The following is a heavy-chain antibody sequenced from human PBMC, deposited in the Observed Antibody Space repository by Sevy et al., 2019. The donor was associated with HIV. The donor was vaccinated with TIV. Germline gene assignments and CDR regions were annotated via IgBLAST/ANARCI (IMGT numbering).Heavy chain of an antibody. V-gene: IGHV3-21*01. CDR1: GFTFSSYS. J-gene: IGHJ4*02. CDR3: ARDEGYDSSGYYYDRYFDY. Sequence: GGSLRLSCAASGFTFSSYSMNWVRQAPGKGLEWVSSISSSSSYIYYADSVKGRFTISRDNAKNSLYLQMNSLRAEDTAVYCCARDEGYDSSGYYYDRYFDYWGQGTLVTVSS. D-gene: IGHD3-22*01. CDR2: ISSSSSYI.